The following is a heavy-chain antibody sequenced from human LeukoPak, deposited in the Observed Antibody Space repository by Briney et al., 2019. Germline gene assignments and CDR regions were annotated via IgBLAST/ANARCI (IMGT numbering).Heavy chain of an antibody. D-gene: IGHD6-13*01. CDR3: ARGSYSSSWYYFDY. V-gene: IGHV4-39*07. J-gene: IGHJ4*02. CDR1: SGSFRTYY. Sequence: SETLSLTCTVSSGSFRTYYWGWIRQPPGKGLEWIGSIYYSGSTYYNPSLKSRVTISVDTSKNQFSLKLSSVTAADTAVYYCARGSYSSSWYYFDYWGQGTLVTVSS. CDR2: IYYSGST.